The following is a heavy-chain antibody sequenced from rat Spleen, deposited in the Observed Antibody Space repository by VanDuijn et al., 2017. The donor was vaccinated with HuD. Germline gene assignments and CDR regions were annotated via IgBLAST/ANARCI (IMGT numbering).Heavy chain of an antibody. Sequence: EVQLVESGGGLVQPGRSMKLSCAVSGFTFSNYYMAWVRQAPTKGLEWVAYITTGGGSTFYRDSVKGRFTISRDSAESTLYLQMNSLRSEDTATYYCARQDTSGYSNWFAYWGQGVMVTVSS. V-gene: IGHV5-25*01. CDR3: ARQDTSGYSNWFAY. D-gene: IGHD4-3*01. CDR1: GFTFSNYY. J-gene: IGHJ2*01. CDR2: ITTGGGST.